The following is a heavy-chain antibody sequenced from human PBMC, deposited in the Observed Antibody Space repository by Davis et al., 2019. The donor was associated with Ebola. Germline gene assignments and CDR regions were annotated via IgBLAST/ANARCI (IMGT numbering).Heavy chain of an antibody. CDR2: IIPIFGTA. D-gene: IGHD3-10*01. CDR1: GYTFTSYG. Sequence: AASVKVSCKASGYTFTSYGISWVRQAPGQGLEWMGGIIPIFGTANYAQKFQGRVTITADKSTSTAYMELSSLRSEDTAVYYCARNRDGAAGSYFDYWGQGTLVTVSS. V-gene: IGHV1-69*06. J-gene: IGHJ4*02. CDR3: ARNRDGAAGSYFDY.